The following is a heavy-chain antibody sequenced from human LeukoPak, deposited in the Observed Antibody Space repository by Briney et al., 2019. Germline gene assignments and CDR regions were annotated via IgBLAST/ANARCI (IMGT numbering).Heavy chain of an antibody. CDR2: ISYDGSNK. Sequence: GGSLRLSCAASGFTFSSYAMHWVRQAPGKGLEWVAVISYDGSNKYYADSVKGRFTISRDNSKNTLYLQMNGLRAEDTAVYYCARVSGTRSLYYYYYMDVWGKGTTVTVSS. V-gene: IGHV3-30*04. CDR1: GFTFSSYA. CDR3: ARVSGTRSLYYYYYMDV. D-gene: IGHD1-7*01. J-gene: IGHJ6*03.